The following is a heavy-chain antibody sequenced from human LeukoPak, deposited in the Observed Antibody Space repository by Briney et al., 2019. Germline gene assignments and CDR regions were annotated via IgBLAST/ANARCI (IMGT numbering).Heavy chain of an antibody. J-gene: IGHJ5*02. CDR3: AREAIRWFDP. CDR1: GFTFSSYE. CDR2: ISSSGNTI. V-gene: IGHV3-48*03. D-gene: IGHD2-2*02. Sequence: GSLILSCAASGFTFSSYEMTWVRQAPGKGLEWVSYISSSGNTIYYADSVKGRFTISRDNARNSLYLQMNSLRAEDTAVYYCAREAIRWFDPWGQGTLVTVSS.